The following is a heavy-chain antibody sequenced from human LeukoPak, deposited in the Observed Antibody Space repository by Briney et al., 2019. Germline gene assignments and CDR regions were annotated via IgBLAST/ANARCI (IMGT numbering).Heavy chain of an antibody. Sequence: SETLSLTCTVSGGSISNYYWSWIRQPPGKGLEWIAYINYSGSTNYNPSLKSRVTISVDTSKNHFSLTLSSVTAADTAVYYCAREADRWFDPWGQGTLVTVSS. CDR3: AREADRWFDP. J-gene: IGHJ5*02. CDR1: GGSISNYY. V-gene: IGHV4-59*01. CDR2: INYSGST.